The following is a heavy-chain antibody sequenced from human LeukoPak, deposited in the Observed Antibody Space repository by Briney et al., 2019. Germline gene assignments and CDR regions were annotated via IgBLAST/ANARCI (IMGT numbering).Heavy chain of an antibody. D-gene: IGHD3-9*01. J-gene: IGHJ4*02. CDR2: ISGSGGST. CDR3: AKLRLRFFDWLSEFDY. Sequence: PGGSLGLSFAASGFTFSSYAMSGVRQAPGKGLEWVSGISGSGGSTFYADSVKGRFTISRDNSKNTLFLQMNSLRAEDTAVYYCAKLRLRFFDWLSEFDYWGQGTLVTVSS. CDR1: GFTFSSYA. V-gene: IGHV3-23*01.